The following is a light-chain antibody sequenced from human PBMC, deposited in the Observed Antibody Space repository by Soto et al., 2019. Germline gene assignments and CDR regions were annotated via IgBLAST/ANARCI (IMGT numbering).Light chain of an antibody. CDR3: QQYGSSPRT. V-gene: IGKV3-20*01. CDR2: GAS. J-gene: IGKJ1*01. Sequence: EIVMTQSPATLSLSPGERATLSCRASQSVGKYLVWYQQKPGQAPRLLIYGASSRATGIPDRLSGSGSGTDFTLTISRLEPEDFAVYYCQQYGSSPRTFGQGTKV. CDR1: QSVGKY.